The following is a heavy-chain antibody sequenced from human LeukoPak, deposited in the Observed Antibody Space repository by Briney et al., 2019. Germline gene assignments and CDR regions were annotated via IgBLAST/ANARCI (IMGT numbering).Heavy chain of an antibody. CDR3: AREGPDDSSGTRDAFDI. D-gene: IGHD3-22*01. Sequence: GASVKVSCKASGGTFSSYAISWVRQAPGQGLEWMGRIIPILGIANYAQKFQGRVTITADKSTSTAYMELSSLRSEDTAVYYCAREGPDDSSGTRDAFDIWGXGTMXTVSS. CDR1: GGTFSSYA. CDR2: IIPILGIA. V-gene: IGHV1-69*04. J-gene: IGHJ3*02.